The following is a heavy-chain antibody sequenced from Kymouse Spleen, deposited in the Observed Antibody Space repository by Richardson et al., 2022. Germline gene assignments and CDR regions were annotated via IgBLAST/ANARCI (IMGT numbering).Heavy chain of an antibody. CDR2: IWYDGSNK. J-gene: IGHJ4*02. D-gene: IGHD6-19*01. CDR1: GFTFSSYG. Sequence: QVQLVESGGGVVQPGRSLRLSCAASGFTFSSYGMHWVRQAPGKGLEWVAVIWYDGSNKYYADSVKGRFTISRDNSKNTLYLQMNSLRAEDTAVYYCARDEV*QWLLTLTTGAREPWSPSPQ. CDR3: ARDEV*QWLLTLTT. V-gene: IGHV3-33*01.